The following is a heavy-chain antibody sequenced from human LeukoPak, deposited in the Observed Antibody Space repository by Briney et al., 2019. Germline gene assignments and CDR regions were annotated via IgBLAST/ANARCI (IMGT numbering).Heavy chain of an antibody. J-gene: IGHJ4*02. CDR3: ARGIRRASVY. Sequence: GGSLRLSCEASGFTFSSYGMVWVRQAPGKGLEYVSGITSNGGTTYYGNSVKGRFTISRDNSKDTLYLQMGSLRSEDMAVYYCARGIRRASVYWGQGTLVTVAS. V-gene: IGHV3-64*01. D-gene: IGHD2/OR15-2a*01. CDR2: ITSNGGTT. CDR1: GFTFSSYG.